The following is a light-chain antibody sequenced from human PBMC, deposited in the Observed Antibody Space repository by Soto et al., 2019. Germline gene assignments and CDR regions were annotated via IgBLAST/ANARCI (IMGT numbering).Light chain of an antibody. Sequence: QLVLTQSSSASASPGSSVKVTCTLSSGHSSSSIAWHQQQPGKAPRFLMRVESSGSYNKGSGVPDRFSGSSSGADRYLTISNLQSEDEAEYYCETWDRNTRVFGGGTKLTVL. CDR3: ETWDRNTRV. J-gene: IGLJ3*02. CDR2: VESSGSY. V-gene: IGLV4-60*03. CDR1: SGHSSSS.